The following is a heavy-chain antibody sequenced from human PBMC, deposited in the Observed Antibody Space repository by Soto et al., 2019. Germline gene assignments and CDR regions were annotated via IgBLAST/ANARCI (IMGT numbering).Heavy chain of an antibody. V-gene: IGHV1-3*04. CDR3: ARDGLPGEGIALDY. CDR2: INTDNGGT. Sequence: GASVKVSCKASGYTFTSYDINWVRQATGQRLEWIGWINTDNGGTKYSQIFKGRVTLTIDTPATTAYLELGSLVYEDTAIYYCARDGLPGEGIALDYWGQGSLVTVSS. J-gene: IGHJ4*02. CDR1: GYTFTSYD. D-gene: IGHD2-21*01.